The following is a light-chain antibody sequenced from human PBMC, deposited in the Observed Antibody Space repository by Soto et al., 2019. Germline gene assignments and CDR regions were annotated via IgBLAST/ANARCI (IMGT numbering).Light chain of an antibody. CDR2: EVS. CDR1: SSDVGGCKY. J-gene: IGLJ2*01. V-gene: IGLV2-14*01. Sequence: QSALTQPASVSGSHGQSITISCTGTSSDVGGCKYVSWYQQHPGKVPKLFIYEVSNRPSGVSNRFSGSKSGNTASLTISGLQAEDEAEYYCSSYTRSTTLNVLFGGGTKLTVL. CDR3: SSYTRSTTLNVL.